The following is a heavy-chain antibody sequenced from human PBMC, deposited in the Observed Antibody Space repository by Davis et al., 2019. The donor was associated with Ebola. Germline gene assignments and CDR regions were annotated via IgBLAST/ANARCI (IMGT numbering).Heavy chain of an antibody. CDR3: ARGWLRAGIDV. Sequence: HSQTLSLTCAISGDSVSIKSAGWNWIRQSPSRGLEWLGRTYYNSKWYHDYAVSVKSRISINADTSKNQFSLQLNSVTPEDTALYYCARGWLRAGIDVWGEGTTVTVSS. D-gene: IGHD5-18*01. J-gene: IGHJ6*04. CDR1: GDSVSIKSAG. V-gene: IGHV6-1*01. CDR2: TYYNSKWYH.